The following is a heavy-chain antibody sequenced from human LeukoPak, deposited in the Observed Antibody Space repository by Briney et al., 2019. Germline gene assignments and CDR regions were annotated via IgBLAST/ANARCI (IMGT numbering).Heavy chain of an antibody. CDR2: INHSGST. CDR1: GGSFSGYY. CDR3: ARVGNYYGSGSYYTAFDY. V-gene: IGHV4-34*01. Sequence: PSETLSLTCAVYGGSFSGYYWSWIRQPPGKGLEWIGEINHSGSTNYNPSLKSRVTISVDTSKNQFSLKLSSVTAADTAVYYCARVGNYYGSGSYYTAFDYWGQGTLVTVSS. D-gene: IGHD3-10*01. J-gene: IGHJ4*02.